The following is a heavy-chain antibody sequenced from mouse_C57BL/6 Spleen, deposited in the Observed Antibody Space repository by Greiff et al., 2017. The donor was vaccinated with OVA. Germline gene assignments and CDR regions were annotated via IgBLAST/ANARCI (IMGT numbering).Heavy chain of an antibody. Sequence: QVQLQQSGAELVKPGASVKISCKASGYAFSSYWMNWVKQRPGKGLEWIGQIYPGDGDTNYNVKFKGKATLTADKSSSTAYMQLSSLTSEDSAVYFCARSTLFTTVVATDYAMDYWGQGTSVTVSS. CDR1: GYAFSSYW. J-gene: IGHJ4*01. CDR3: ARSTLFTTVVATDYAMDY. D-gene: IGHD1-1*01. V-gene: IGHV1-80*01. CDR2: IYPGDGDT.